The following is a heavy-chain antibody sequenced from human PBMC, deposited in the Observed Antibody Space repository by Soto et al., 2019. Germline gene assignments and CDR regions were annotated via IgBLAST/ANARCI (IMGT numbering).Heavy chain of an antibody. CDR2: ITGDGKAT. D-gene: IGHD3-3*01. CDR1: GLTVSSSA. CDR3: ARITRS. J-gene: IGHJ5*02. Sequence: SESGGGLVQPGGSLRLSCAASGLTVSSSAMTWVRQAPGKGLEWISSITGDGKATYYADSVKGRFTISKDISTNTLFLQMNSRRGEDTATYYCARITRSWGQATLVTVSS. V-gene: IGHV3-23*01.